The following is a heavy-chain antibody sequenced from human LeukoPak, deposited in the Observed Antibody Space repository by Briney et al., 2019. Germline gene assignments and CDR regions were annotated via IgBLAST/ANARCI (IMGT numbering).Heavy chain of an antibody. J-gene: IGHJ6*02. D-gene: IGHD6-13*01. V-gene: IGHV3-7*01. Sequence: GGSLRLSCAASGFTFSSYWMSWVRQAPGKGLEWVANIKQGGSEKYYVDSVKGRFTISRDNAKNSLYLQMNSLRAEDTAVYYCARDYSESSSWYYYYYYGMDVWGQGTTVTVSS. CDR1: GFTFSSYW. CDR3: ARDYSESSSWYYYYYYGMDV. CDR2: IKQGGSEK.